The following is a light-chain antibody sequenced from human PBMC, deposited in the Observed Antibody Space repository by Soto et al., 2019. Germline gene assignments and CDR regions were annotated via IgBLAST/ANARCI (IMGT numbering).Light chain of an antibody. CDR2: DVS. CDR1: SSDVGGYNY. J-gene: IGLJ2*01. V-gene: IGLV2-14*01. Sequence: QSALTQPASVSGSPGQSITISCTGTSSDVGGYNYVSWYQQHPGKAPKLMIYDVSNRPSGVSNRFSGSKSGNTASLTISGLHAEDEADYYCSAYTSSSTVEFCGGTKLTVL. CDR3: SAYTSSSTVE.